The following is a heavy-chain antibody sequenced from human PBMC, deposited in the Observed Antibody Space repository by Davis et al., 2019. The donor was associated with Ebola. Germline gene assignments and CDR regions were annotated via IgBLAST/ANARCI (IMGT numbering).Heavy chain of an antibody. CDR1: GGSMNNYY. D-gene: IGHD3-16*01. Sequence: PSETLSLTCTVSGGSMNNYYWSWIRQPPGKRLEWIGSIYYTGSANYNSSLNSRVTISVDTSKNQFSLRLSSVTAADTAMYYCSERGGSVWGQGTPVTVSS. CDR2: IYYTGSA. V-gene: IGHV4-59*12. J-gene: IGHJ4*02. CDR3: SERGGSV.